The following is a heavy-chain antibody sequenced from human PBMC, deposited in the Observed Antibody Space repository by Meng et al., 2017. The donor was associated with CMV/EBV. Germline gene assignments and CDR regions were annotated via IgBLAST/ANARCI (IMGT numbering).Heavy chain of an antibody. CDR2: IYYSGST. D-gene: IGHD3-3*01. CDR1: GFTFSDYY. V-gene: IGHV4-38-2*02. Sequence: ESLKISCAASGFTFSDYYMSWIRQAPGKGLEWIGSIYYSGSTYYNPSLKSRVTISVDTSKNQFSLKLSSVTAADTAVYYCARDRVTIFGVVGWFDPWGQGTLVTVSS. CDR3: ARDRVTIFGVVGWFDP. J-gene: IGHJ5*02.